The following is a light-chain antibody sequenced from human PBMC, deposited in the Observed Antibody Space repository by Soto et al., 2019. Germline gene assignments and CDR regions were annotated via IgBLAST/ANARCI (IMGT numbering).Light chain of an antibody. J-gene: IGLJ1*01. CDR1: NVGSKS. CDR3: QVWDTTSDQGV. Sequence: SYVLTQPPSVSVAPGQTATVTGGGNNVGSKSVHWYQQKPGQAPVYDDSDRPSGIPERFSGSNSGNTATLTISRVEAGDEADYYCQVWDTTSDQGVFGTGTKVTVL. CDR2: DDS. V-gene: IGLV3-21*02.